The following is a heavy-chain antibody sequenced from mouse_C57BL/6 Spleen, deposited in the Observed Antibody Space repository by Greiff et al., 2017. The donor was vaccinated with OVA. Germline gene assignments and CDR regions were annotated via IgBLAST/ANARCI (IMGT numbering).Heavy chain of an antibody. CDR3: AREGYYGLYFDY. Sequence: QVQLQQSGPELVKPGASVKISCKASGYAFSSSWMNWVKQRPGKGLEWIGRIYPGDGDTNYNGKFKGKATLTADKSSSTAYMQLSSLTSEDSAVYFCAREGYYGLYFDYWGQGTTLTVSS. D-gene: IGHD1-1*01. V-gene: IGHV1-82*01. J-gene: IGHJ2*01. CDR1: GYAFSSSW. CDR2: IYPGDGDT.